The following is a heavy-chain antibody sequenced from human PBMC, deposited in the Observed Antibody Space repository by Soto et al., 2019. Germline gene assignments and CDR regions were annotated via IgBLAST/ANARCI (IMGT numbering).Heavy chain of an antibody. Sequence: SVKVSCKASGGTFSSYTISWVRQAPGQGLEWMGRIIPILGIANYAQKFQGRVTITADKSTSTAYMELSSLRSEDTAVHYCARDDSGGSYWYFDLWGRGTLVTVSS. CDR3: ARDDSGGSYWYFDL. J-gene: IGHJ2*01. CDR2: IIPILGIA. D-gene: IGHD6-19*01. V-gene: IGHV1-69*04. CDR1: GGTFSSYT.